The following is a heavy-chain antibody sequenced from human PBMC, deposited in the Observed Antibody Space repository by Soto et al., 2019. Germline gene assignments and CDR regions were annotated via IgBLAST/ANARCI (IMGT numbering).Heavy chain of an antibody. Sequence: PGGSLRLSCAASGFTFSSYGMHWVRQAPGKGLEWVAVISYDGSNKYYADSVKGRFTISRDNSKNTLYLQMNSLRAEDTAVYYCAKGRIPYYYDSSGPFDYWGQGTLVTVSS. V-gene: IGHV3-30*18. CDR3: AKGRIPYYYDSSGPFDY. D-gene: IGHD3-22*01. J-gene: IGHJ4*02. CDR2: ISYDGSNK. CDR1: GFTFSSYG.